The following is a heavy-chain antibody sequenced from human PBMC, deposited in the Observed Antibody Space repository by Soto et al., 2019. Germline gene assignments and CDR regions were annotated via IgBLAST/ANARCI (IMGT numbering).Heavy chain of an antibody. Sequence: SVKVSCKASGGTFSGYAISWVRQAPGQGLEWMGGIIPIFGTANYAQKFQGRVTITADKSTSTAYMELSSLRSEDTAVYYCARDLLGYCSGGSSHEDSFDPWGQGTLVTVSS. J-gene: IGHJ5*02. CDR2: IIPIFGTA. CDR1: GGTFSGYA. D-gene: IGHD2-15*01. V-gene: IGHV1-69*06. CDR3: ARDLLGYCSGGSSHEDSFDP.